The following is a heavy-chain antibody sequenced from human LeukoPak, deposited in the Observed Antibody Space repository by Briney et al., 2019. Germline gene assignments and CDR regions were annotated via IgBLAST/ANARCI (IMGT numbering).Heavy chain of an antibody. D-gene: IGHD6-19*01. V-gene: IGHV3-7*01. CDR1: GFTFSNYY. J-gene: IGHJ4*02. Sequence: GGSLRLSCAASGFTFSNYYMRWIRQAPGKGLEWVANINEDGSNKWHLGSVKGRFTVSRDNARNSLYLQMNSLRAEDTAVYYCTRVIVAVPGHFDYFDFWGQGALVTVSS. CDR2: INEDGSNK. CDR3: TRVIVAVPGHFDYFDF.